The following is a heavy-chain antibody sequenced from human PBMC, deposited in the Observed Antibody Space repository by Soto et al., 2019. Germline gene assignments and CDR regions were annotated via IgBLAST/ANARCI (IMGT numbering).Heavy chain of an antibody. V-gene: IGHV3-30*18. CDR2: ISYDGSNK. J-gene: IGHJ6*02. CDR3: AKSVLEYYYSYGMDV. CDR1: GFTFSSYG. D-gene: IGHD1-1*01. Sequence: QVQLVESGGGVVQPGRSLRLSRAASGFTFSSYGMHWVRQAPGKGLEWVAVISYDGSNKYYADSVKGRFTISRDNSKNTLYLQMNSLRAEDTAVYYCAKSVLEYYYSYGMDVWGQGTTVTVSS.